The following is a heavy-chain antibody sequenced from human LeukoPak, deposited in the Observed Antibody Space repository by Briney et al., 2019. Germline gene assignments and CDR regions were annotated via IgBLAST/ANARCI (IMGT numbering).Heavy chain of an antibody. D-gene: IGHD1-1*01. CDR3: ARDNVKTAFDP. CDR2: ISSSSYI. V-gene: IGHV3-21*01. J-gene: IGHJ5*02. CDR1: GFTFGSYS. Sequence: PGGSLRLSCAASGFTFGSYSMNWVRQAPGKGLEWVSSISSSSYIYYAGSVKGRFTISRDNAKNSLYLQMNSLRAEDTAVYYCARDNVKTAFDPWGQGTLVTVSS.